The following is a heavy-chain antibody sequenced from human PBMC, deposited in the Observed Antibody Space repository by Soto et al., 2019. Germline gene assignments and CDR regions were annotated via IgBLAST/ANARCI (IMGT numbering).Heavy chain of an antibody. J-gene: IGHJ4*02. Sequence: LRLSCVVSGFTFDDYAMHWVRQAPGKGLEWVSSISWNHGGIGYADSVRGRFTVSRDNAKNSLYLQMNSLRREDTAFYYCIRKYYNTLGDYWGQGTLVTVSS. CDR2: ISWNHGGI. D-gene: IGHD3-9*01. CDR1: GFTFDDYA. V-gene: IGHV3-9*01. CDR3: IRKYYNTLGDY.